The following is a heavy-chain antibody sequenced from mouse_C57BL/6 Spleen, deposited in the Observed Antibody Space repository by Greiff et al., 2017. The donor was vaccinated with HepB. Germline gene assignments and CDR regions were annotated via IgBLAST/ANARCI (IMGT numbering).Heavy chain of an antibody. Sequence: EVHLVESGPELVKPGASVKISCKASGYSFTGYYMNWVKQSPEKSLEWIGEINPSTGGTTYNQKFKAKATLTVDKSSSTAYMQLKSLTSEDSAVYYCARSNDYDFAMDYWGQGTSVTVSS. CDR3: ARSNDYDFAMDY. J-gene: IGHJ4*01. CDR1: GYSFTGYY. D-gene: IGHD2-4*01. CDR2: INPSTGGT. V-gene: IGHV1-42*01.